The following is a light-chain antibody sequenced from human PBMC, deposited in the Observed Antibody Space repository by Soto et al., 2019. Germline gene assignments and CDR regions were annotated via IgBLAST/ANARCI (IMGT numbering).Light chain of an antibody. CDR3: QQLSGYPWT. Sequence: DIQLTQSPSFLSASIGDRVTFTCRASQGISSFLAWYQHTPGKAPKLLIYAASTLQSGVPSRFSGSGSGREFTLTISSLQPEDFASYYCQQLSGYPWTFCQGTKVEIK. CDR2: AAS. CDR1: QGISSF. J-gene: IGKJ1*01. V-gene: IGKV1-9*01.